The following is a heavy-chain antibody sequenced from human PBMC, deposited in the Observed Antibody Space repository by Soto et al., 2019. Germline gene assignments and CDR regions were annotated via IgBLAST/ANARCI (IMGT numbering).Heavy chain of an antibody. CDR2: ISNYNGNA. CDR3: AIGDGFFGY. D-gene: IGHD2-21*02. Sequence: QVQLVQSGAEVKKPGASVKVSCKASGYTFASHGVTWVRQAPGQGLEWLGWISNYNGNANYAQKFQGRVTMTTDTSTRTVYKELRSLRSDDSAVYYCAIGDGFFGYWGQGTLVTVSS. CDR1: GYTFASHG. J-gene: IGHJ4*02. V-gene: IGHV1-18*01.